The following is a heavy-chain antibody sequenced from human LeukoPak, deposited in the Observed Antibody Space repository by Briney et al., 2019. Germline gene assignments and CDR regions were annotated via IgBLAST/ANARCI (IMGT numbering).Heavy chain of an antibody. CDR3: ARDMVRGSYYYYGMDV. V-gene: IGHV3-66*01. D-gene: IGHD3-10*01. CDR2: IYSGGST. CDR1: GFTVSSNY. Sequence: GGSLRLSCAASGFTVSSNYMSWVRQAPGKGLEWVSVIYSGGSTYYADSVKGRFTISRDNSKNTLYLQMNSLRAEDTAVYYCARDMVRGSYYYYGMDVWGQGTTVTVSS. J-gene: IGHJ6*02.